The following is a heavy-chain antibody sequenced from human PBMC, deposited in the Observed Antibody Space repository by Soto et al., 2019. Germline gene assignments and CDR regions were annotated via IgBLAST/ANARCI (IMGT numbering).Heavy chain of an antibody. CDR3: AREDDGGDSLDV. CDR1: GDSISSDYYH. V-gene: IGHV4-30-4*08. D-gene: IGHD2-21*02. CDR2: IHHSGSI. J-gene: IGHJ6*02. Sequence: QVQLQQLGPGLVKPSQTLSLTCTVSGDSISSDYYHWTWIRQSPGKVLEWIGYIHHSGSILYNPSLKSRVTISVDTSTNQFSLHLTSVTAADTAVYFCAREDDGGDSLDVWGQGTTVTVSS.